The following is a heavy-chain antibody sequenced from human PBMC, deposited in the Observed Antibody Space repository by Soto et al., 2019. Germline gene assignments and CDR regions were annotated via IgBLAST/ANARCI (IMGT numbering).Heavy chain of an antibody. CDR1: GYTFTSYD. J-gene: IGHJ6*03. D-gene: IGHD3-3*01. CDR2: MNPNSGNT. Sequence: ASVKVSCKASGYTFTSYDINWVRQATGQGLEWMGWMNPNSGNTGYAQKFQGRVTMTRNTSISTAYMELSSLRSEDTAVYYCARDCNYDFWSGYYTGVIGWVNYYYFMDVWGKGTTVTVSS. CDR3: ARDCNYDFWSGYYTGVIGWVNYYYFMDV. V-gene: IGHV1-8*01.